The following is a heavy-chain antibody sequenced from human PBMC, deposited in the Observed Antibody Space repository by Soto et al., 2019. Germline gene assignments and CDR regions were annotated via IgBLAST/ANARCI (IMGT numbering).Heavy chain of an antibody. CDR1: GGSFSGYY. D-gene: IGHD2-2*01. J-gene: IGHJ6*04. V-gene: IGHV4-34*01. Sequence: PSETLSLTCAVYGGSFSGYYWSWIRQPPGKGLEWIGEINHSGSTNYNPSLKSRVTISVDTSKNQFSLKLSSVTAADTAVYYCARGGGGYCSSSFCYCYYYYYGMDFWGKGTTVPVSS. CDR2: INHSGST. CDR3: ARGGGGYCSSSFCYCYYYYYGMDF.